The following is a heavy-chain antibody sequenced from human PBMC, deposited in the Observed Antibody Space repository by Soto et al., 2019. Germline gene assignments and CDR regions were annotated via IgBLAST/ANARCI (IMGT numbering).Heavy chain of an antibody. CDR2: ISNSSSTI. CDR1: GFNFSSYS. V-gene: IGHV3-48*01. Sequence: EVQLVESGGGLVQPGGALRLSCAAYGFNFSSYSMDWARQAPGKGLEWVSYISNSSSTIYYADSVQGRFTISRDNAKNPLYLQTNSLRAEDTAVYYCARHPERIAEIGWFDPWGQGTLVTFSS. CDR3: ARHPERIAEIGWFDP. D-gene: IGHD6-13*01. J-gene: IGHJ5*02.